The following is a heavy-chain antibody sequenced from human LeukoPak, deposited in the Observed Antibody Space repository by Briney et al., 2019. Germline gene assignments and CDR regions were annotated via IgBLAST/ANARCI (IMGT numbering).Heavy chain of an antibody. CDR3: ARPKSSSASPGYYYYYIDV. V-gene: IGHV4-39*01. CDR1: GGSISSSTYS. CDR2: IYYSRST. D-gene: IGHD3-22*01. J-gene: IGHJ6*03. Sequence: SETLSLTCAVSGGSISSSTYSWGWIRQPPGRGLEWIGTIYYSRSTYYNPSLNSRVTIFVDTSKNQFSLRLSSVTAADTAVYYCARPKSSSASPGYYYYYIDVWGKGTTVTVSS.